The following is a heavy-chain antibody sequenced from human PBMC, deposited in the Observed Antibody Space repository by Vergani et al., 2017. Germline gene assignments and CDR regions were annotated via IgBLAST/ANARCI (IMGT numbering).Heavy chain of an antibody. CDR3: ARDLLSPGSVFYYYYGMDV. Sequence: QVQLVQSGAEVKKPGASVKVSCKASGYTFTGYYMHWVRQAPGQGLEWMGWINPNRGGTNYAQKFQGRVTMTRDTSISTAYMELSRLRSDDTAVYYCARDLLSPGSVFYYYYGMDVWGQGTTVTVSS. V-gene: IGHV1-2*02. D-gene: IGHD3-10*01. CDR2: INPNRGGT. CDR1: GYTFTGYY. J-gene: IGHJ6*02.